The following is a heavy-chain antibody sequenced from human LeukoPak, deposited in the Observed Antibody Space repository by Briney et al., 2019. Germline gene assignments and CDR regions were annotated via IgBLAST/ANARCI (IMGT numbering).Heavy chain of an antibody. J-gene: IGHJ6*02. CDR3: ARLYYYYGMDV. CDR2: INHSGST. V-gene: IGHV4-34*01. Sequence: SETLSLTCAVYGGSFSGYYWSWIRQPPGKGLEWIGEINHSGSTNYNPSLKSRVTISVDTSKNQFSLKLSSVTAAVTAVYYCARLYYYYGMDVWGQGTTVTVSS. CDR1: GGSFSGYY.